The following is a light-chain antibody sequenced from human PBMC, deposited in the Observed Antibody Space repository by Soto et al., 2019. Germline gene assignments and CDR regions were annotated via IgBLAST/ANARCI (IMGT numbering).Light chain of an antibody. Sequence: EIVMTQSPATLSVSPGERATLSCRASQSVSSSLAWYQQKPGQAPRLLVYGASTRATGIPARFSGSGSGTEFTLTISSLQSEDFAVYYCQQYNNWPPIAFGQGTRLEIK. CDR3: QQYNNWPPIA. V-gene: IGKV3-15*01. CDR2: GAS. CDR1: QSVSSS. J-gene: IGKJ5*01.